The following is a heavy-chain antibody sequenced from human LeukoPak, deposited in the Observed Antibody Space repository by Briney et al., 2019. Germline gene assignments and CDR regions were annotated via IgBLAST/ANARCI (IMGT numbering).Heavy chain of an antibody. CDR1: GFTFSNAW. D-gene: IGHD6-6*01. CDR2: IKSKTDGGTT. J-gene: IGHJ3*02. Sequence: PGGSLRLSCAASGFTFSNAWMSWVRQAPGKGLEWVARIKSKTDGGTTDYAAPVKGRFTISRDDSKNTLYLQMNSLKTEDTAVYYCTTDLEYSSSDDAFDIWGQGTMVTVSS. CDR3: TTDLEYSSSDDAFDI. V-gene: IGHV3-15*01.